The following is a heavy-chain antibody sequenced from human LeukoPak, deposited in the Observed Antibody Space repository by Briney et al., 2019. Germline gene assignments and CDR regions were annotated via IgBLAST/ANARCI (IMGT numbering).Heavy chain of an antibody. D-gene: IGHD2-2*01. CDR2: MYPNSWNT. V-gene: IGHV1-8*01. J-gene: IGHJ3*02. CDR1: GYTFTSYD. Sequence: ASVKVSFKSSGYTFTSYDIHWVRQATGQGLEGMGWMYPNSWNTGYAQKFQGRVTMTRNNSMSTCYMELSRLRSEDTDVYYCARGGVGYCSSSSCYSADAFDIWGLGTMVSVSS. CDR3: ARGGVGYCSSSSCYSADAFDI.